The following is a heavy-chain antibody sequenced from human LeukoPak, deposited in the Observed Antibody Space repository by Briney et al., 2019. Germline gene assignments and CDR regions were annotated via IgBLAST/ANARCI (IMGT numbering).Heavy chain of an antibody. CDR1: GFTFSSYA. CDR3: AKDHYDILTGYYPPKN. CDR2: ISGSGGST. J-gene: IGHJ4*02. V-gene: IGHV3-23*01. Sequence: GGSLRLSCAASGFTFSSYAMSWVRQAPGKGLEWVSGISGSGGSTFYADSVKGRFTISRDNSKNTLYLQVNSLRAEDTAVYYCAKDHYDILTGYYPPKNWGQGTPVTASS. D-gene: IGHD3-9*01.